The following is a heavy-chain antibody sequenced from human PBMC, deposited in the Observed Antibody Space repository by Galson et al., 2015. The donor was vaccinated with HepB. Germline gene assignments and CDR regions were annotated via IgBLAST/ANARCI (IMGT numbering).Heavy chain of an antibody. CDR3: ARHGEYQLLSSAPPLYMDV. V-gene: IGHV5-51*01. CDR2: IYPGDSDT. D-gene: IGHD2-2*01. J-gene: IGHJ6*03. CDR1: GYSFTSYW. Sequence: QSGAVVKKPGESLKISCKGSGYSFTSYWIGWVRQMPGKGLEWMGIIYPGDSDTRYSPSFQGQVTISADKSISTAYLQWSSLKASDTAMYYCARHGEYQLLSSAPPLYMDVWGKGTTVTVSS.